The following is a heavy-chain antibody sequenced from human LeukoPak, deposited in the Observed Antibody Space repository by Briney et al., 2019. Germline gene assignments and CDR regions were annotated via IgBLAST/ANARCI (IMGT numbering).Heavy chain of an antibody. CDR1: GYTFTGYY. J-gene: IGHJ4*02. D-gene: IGHD1-26*01. CDR2: INPNSGGT. V-gene: IGHV1-2*02. CDR3: AREFMAGIVGATRFDY. Sequence: ASVKVSCKASGYTFTGYYMHWVRQAPGQGPEWMGWINPNSGGTNYAQKFQGRVTMTRDTSISTAYMELSRLRSDDTAVYYCAREFMAGIVGATRFDYWGQGTLVTVSS.